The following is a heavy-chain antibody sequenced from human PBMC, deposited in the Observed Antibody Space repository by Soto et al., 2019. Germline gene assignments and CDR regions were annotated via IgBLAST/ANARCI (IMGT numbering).Heavy chain of an antibody. Sequence: PGESLKISCVGSGFSFSRYTVGWVRQVPGKGLEWMGVIHPGDSDTIYSPSFQGQVTISADKSISTAYLQWRSLKASDTAMYYCTLSYGDSYYYYCGMDVWGQGTTVTVSS. CDR2: IHPGDSDT. J-gene: IGHJ6*02. V-gene: IGHV5-51*01. CDR3: TLSYGDSYYYYCGMDV. D-gene: IGHD4-17*01. CDR1: GFSFSRYT.